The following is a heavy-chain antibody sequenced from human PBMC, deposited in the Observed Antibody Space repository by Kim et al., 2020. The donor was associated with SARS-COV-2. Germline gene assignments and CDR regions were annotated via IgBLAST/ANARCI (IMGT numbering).Heavy chain of an antibody. D-gene: IGHD5-12*01. CDR2: ISYDGSNK. V-gene: IGHV3-30*04. CDR3: ARGLGGYKTYFDY. J-gene: IGHJ4*02. CDR1: GFTFSSYA. Sequence: GGSLRLSCAASGFTFSSYAMHWVRQAPGKGLEWVAVISYDGSNKYYADSVKGRFTISRDNSKNTLYLQMNSLRAEDTAVYCCARGLGGYKTYFDYWGQGTLVTVSS.